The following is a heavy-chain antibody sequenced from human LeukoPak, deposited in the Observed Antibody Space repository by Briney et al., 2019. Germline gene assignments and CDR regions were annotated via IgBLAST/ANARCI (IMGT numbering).Heavy chain of an antibody. CDR2: ISTYNGNT. D-gene: IGHD6-19*01. Sequence: ASVKVSCKTSGYTFTSYGISWVRQAPGHGLEWMGWISTYNGNTNYAQNLQGRVIMTTYTSTSTAYMELRSLRSDDTAVYYCARDTYNSGWCSDYWGQGTLVTVSS. CDR3: ARDTYNSGWCSDY. V-gene: IGHV1-18*01. CDR1: GYTFTSYG. J-gene: IGHJ4*02.